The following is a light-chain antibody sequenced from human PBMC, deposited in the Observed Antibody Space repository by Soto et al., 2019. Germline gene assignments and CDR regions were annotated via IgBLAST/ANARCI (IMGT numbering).Light chain of an antibody. Sequence: DIVMTQSPDSLAVSLGERATINCKSSQSVLYSSNNNNYLAWYQQRPGQPPKLLLYWASTRASGVPDRFSGSGSETDFTLTISSLQAEDVAVYYCKKYYTTAPYTFGKGTKLEIK. CDR3: KKYYTTAPYT. V-gene: IGKV4-1*01. CDR1: QSVLYSSNNNNY. CDR2: WAS. J-gene: IGKJ2*01.